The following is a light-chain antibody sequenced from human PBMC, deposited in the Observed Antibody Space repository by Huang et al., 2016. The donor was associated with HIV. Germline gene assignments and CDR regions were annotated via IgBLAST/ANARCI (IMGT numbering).Light chain of an antibody. Sequence: DLQMTQSPSSLSASVGDRVTITCRASQSISSYLNWYQQKPGKAPKLLIYAASSLQSGVPSRFSGSGSGTDITLTISSLQPEDFATYYCQQSYSIPRTVGQGTKVEIK. J-gene: IGKJ1*01. V-gene: IGKV1-39*01. CDR3: QQSYSIPRT. CDR1: QSISSY. CDR2: AAS.